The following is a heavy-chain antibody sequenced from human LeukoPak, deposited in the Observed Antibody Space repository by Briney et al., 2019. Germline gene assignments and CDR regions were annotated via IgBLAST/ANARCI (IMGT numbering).Heavy chain of an antibody. CDR3: ARHYSSDFLYYYYMDV. J-gene: IGHJ6*03. CDR1: GGTFSSYA. D-gene: IGHD6-19*01. CDR2: IIPMFGTA. Sequence: SVKVSCKASGGTFSSYAISWVRQAPGQGLEWMGGIIPMFGTANYAQKFQGRVTITADESTSTANMELSSLRSEDTAVYYCARHYSSDFLYYYYMDVWGKGTTVTISS. V-gene: IGHV1-69*13.